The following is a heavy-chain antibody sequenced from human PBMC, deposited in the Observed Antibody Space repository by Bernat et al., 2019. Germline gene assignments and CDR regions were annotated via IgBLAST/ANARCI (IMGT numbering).Heavy chain of an antibody. D-gene: IGHD2-21*01. CDR3: TTDRFLVYDF. CDR2: IKTKTVGGTT. CDR1: DYPFTNAW. Sequence: EVQLVESGGGLVEPGGSLRLSCAVSDYPFTNAWMNWVRQAPGKGLEWVGRIKTKTVGGTTDYAAPVKGRFHISRDDSKNTLYLQMNGLKIEDTAVYYCTTDRFLVYDFWGRGAMVTVSS. J-gene: IGHJ4*02. V-gene: IGHV3-15*07.